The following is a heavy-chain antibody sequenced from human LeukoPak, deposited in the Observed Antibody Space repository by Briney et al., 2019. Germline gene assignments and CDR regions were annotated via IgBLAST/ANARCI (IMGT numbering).Heavy chain of an antibody. CDR3: ARGRMTYYDFWSGYYRNYYGMDV. D-gene: IGHD3-3*01. V-gene: IGHV1-8*01. CDR1: GYTFTSYD. Sequence: ASVKVSCKASGYTFTSYDINWVRQATGQGLEWMGWMNPNSGNTGYAQKFQGRVTMTRNTSISTAYMELSSLRSEDTAVYYCARGRMTYYDFWSGYYRNYYGMDVWGQGTTVTVSS. CDR2: MNPNSGNT. J-gene: IGHJ6*02.